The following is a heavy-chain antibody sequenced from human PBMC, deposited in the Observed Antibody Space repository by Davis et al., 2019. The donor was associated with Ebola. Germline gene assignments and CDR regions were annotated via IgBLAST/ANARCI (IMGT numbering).Heavy chain of an antibody. D-gene: IGHD4-17*01. CDR2: ISGSGGST. CDR3: TTDYGDYVYYYYGMDV. J-gene: IGHJ6*02. V-gene: IGHV3-23*01. Sequence: GESLKISCAASGFTFSSYAMSWVRQAPGKGLEWVSAISGSGGSTYYADSVKGRFTISRDNSKNTLYLQMNSLRAEDTAVYYCTTDYGDYVYYYYGMDVWGQGTTVTVSS. CDR1: GFTFSSYA.